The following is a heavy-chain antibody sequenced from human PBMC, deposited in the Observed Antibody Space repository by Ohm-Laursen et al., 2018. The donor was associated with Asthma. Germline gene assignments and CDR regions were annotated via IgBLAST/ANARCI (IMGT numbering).Heavy chain of an antibody. Sequence: GSLRLSCTASGFTFSSYSMNWVHQAPGKGLEWVSAISGSGGRTYYADSVKGRFTISRDNSKNTLYLLLNSLRADDTAVYYCATWTGNYPLDVWGQGTKVTVSS. CDR3: ATWTGNYPLDV. V-gene: IGHV3-23*01. J-gene: IGHJ6*02. CDR2: ISGSGGRT. D-gene: IGHD3/OR15-3a*01. CDR1: GFTFSSYS.